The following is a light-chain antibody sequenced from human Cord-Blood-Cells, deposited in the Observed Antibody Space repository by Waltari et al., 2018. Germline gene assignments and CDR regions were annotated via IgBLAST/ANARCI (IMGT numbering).Light chain of an antibody. CDR2: EAS. V-gene: IGLV2-8*01. J-gene: IGLJ2*01. CDR3: SSYAGSNNFVV. Sequence: QSALPKPPPASASTGQSVTTSSTGTSTTVGVPNHVSWYQQHPGKAPKLMIYEASKRPSGVPDRFSGSKSGNTASLTVSGLQAEDEADYYCSSYAGSNNFVVFGGGTKLTVL. CDR1: STTVGVPNH.